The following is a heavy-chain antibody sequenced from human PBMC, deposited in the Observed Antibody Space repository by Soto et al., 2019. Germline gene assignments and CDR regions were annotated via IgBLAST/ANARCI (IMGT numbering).Heavy chain of an antibody. CDR3: AKDSGVYSYAPLDY. CDR1: GFTFRSYG. Sequence: GVPHRVSCAASGFTFRSYGMHWVSQAQGKGLEWVAVISYDGSNKYYADSVKGRFTISRDNSKNTLYLQMNSLRAEDTAVYYCAKDSGVYSYAPLDYWGKGTLVTVSS. J-gene: IGHJ4*02. V-gene: IGHV3-30*18. CDR2: ISYDGSNK. D-gene: IGHD5-18*01.